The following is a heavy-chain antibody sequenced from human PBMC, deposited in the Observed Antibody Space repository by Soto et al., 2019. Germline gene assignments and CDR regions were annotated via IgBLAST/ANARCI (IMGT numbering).Heavy chain of an antibody. D-gene: IGHD1-26*01. CDR3: TTWGSSYGFDC. CDR2: ISGSGGST. CDR1: GLTFSNYA. Sequence: GGSLRLSCAASGLTFSNYALPWVRQAPGKGLEWVSAISGSGGSTFYADSVKGRFTISRDNSKNTLYLQMNSLSAGDTAIYYCTTWGSSYGFDCWGQGTLVTAPQ. J-gene: IGHJ4*02. V-gene: IGHV3-23*01.